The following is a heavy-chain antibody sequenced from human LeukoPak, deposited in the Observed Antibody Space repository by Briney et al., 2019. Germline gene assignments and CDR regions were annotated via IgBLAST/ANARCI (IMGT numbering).Heavy chain of an antibody. CDR2: IYHSGST. CDR3: ARYGGVGPAAAENNWFDP. Sequence: SETLSLTCTVSGYSISSGYYWGWIRQPPGKGLEWIGSIYHSGSTYYNPSLKSRVTISVDTSKNQFSLKLSSVTAADTAVYYCARYGGVGPAAAENNWFDPWGQGTLVTVSS. J-gene: IGHJ5*02. D-gene: IGHD2-2*01. CDR1: GYSISSGYY. V-gene: IGHV4-38-2*02.